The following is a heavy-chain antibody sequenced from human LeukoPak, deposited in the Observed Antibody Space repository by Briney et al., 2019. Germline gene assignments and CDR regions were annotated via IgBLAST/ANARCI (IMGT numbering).Heavy chain of an antibody. CDR3: ARLTYYYDSSGYYANWFDP. J-gene: IGHJ5*02. V-gene: IGHV4-31*03. CDR1: GGSISSGGYY. CDR2: IYYSGST. D-gene: IGHD3-22*01. Sequence: SQTLSLTCTFSGGSISSGGYYWSWIRQHPGKGLEWIGYIYYSGSTYYNPSLKSRVTISVDTSKNQFSLKLSSVTAADTAVYYCARLTYYYDSSGYYANWFDPWGQGTLVTVSS.